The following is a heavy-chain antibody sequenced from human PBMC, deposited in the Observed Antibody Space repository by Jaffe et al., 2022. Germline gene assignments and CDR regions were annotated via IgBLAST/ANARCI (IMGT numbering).Heavy chain of an antibody. V-gene: IGHV4-61*02. CDR3: ARDLPSRRGFDP. J-gene: IGHJ5*02. Sequence: QVQLQESGPGLVKPSQTLSLTCSVSGDSITSGSYYWSWIRQPAGKGLEWIGRIYSTGSASYNPSLRSRLTMSIDTSKSQFSLKLTSVTAADTAVYYCARDLPSRRGFDPWGQGTLVTVSS. CDR2: IYSTGSA. CDR1: GDSITSGSYY.